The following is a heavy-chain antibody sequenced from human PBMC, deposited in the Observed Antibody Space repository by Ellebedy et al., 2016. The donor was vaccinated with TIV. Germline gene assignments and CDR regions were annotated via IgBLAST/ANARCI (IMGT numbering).Heavy chain of an antibody. V-gene: IGHV4-39*01. CDR1: GGSISSSSYY. J-gene: IGHJ2*01. D-gene: IGHD1-26*01. CDR3: ARLRIEGATPLGYLVRGDVFLYWYFDL. Sequence: MPGGSLRLSCTVSGGSISSSSYYWGWIRQPPGKGLEWIGSIYYSGSTYFNPSLKSRVTISVDTTKNQFSLRLSSVTAADTAVYYCARLRIEGATPLGYLVRGDVFLYWYFDLWGRGTLVTVSS. CDR2: IYYSGST.